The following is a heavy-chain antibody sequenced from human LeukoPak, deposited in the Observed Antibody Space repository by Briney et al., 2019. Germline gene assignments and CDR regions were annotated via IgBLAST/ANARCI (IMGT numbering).Heavy chain of an antibody. CDR2: FDPEDGET. D-gene: IGHD3-9*01. V-gene: IGHV1-24*01. CDR1: GYTLTELP. CDR3: PTLLRYTFDY. J-gene: IGHJ4*02. Sequence: ASVKVSCKVSGYTLTELPMHWVRQAPGKGLEWMGGFDPEDGETIYAQTFQGRVTMTEDTSTDTAYMELSSLRSEDTAVDYCPTLLRYTFDYWGPGTLAPVSS.